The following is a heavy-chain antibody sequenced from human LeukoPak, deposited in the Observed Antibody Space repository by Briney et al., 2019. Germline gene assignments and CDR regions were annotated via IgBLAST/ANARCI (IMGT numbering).Heavy chain of an antibody. J-gene: IGHJ6*02. D-gene: IGHD1-26*01. CDR1: GASINRFF. CDR2: VSHRGAT. V-gene: IGHV4-59*01. Sequence: PSETLSLTCSVSGASINRFFWNWVRQTPEKGLEWIFYVSHRGATTSNTTLKSRVSITIDTSKSQISLTMTSVTAADSALYYCARERRGSFYTFDLWGPGTTVSVS. CDR3: ARERRGSFYTFDL.